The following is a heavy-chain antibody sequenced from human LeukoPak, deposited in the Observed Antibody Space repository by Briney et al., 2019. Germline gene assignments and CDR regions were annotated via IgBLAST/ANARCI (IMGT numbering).Heavy chain of an antibody. D-gene: IGHD6-6*01. J-gene: IGHJ4*02. CDR2: ISSGGST. V-gene: IGHV3-23*01. CDR1: GFTFNNYA. Sequence: GGSLRLSCAAAGFTFNNYAMSWVRQAPGKGLKWVSGISSGGSTYYADSVKGRFTISRDNSKNTLFLQMNSLRAEDTAVYYCAKGTYSSSPYYFDYWGQGTLVTVSS. CDR3: AKGTYSSSPYYFDY.